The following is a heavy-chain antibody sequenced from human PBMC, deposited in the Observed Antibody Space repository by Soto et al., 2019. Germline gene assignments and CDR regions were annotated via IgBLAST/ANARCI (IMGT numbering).Heavy chain of an antibody. CDR1: GGTFSSYA. CDR3: ARDSSGWRTFDY. Sequence: RASVKVSCKASGGTFSSYAISWVRQAPGQGLEWMGGIIPIFGTANYAQKFQGRVTITADESTSTAYMELSSLRSEDTAVYYCARDSSGWRTFDYWGQGTLVTVSS. CDR2: IIPIFGTA. D-gene: IGHD6-19*01. J-gene: IGHJ4*02. V-gene: IGHV1-69*13.